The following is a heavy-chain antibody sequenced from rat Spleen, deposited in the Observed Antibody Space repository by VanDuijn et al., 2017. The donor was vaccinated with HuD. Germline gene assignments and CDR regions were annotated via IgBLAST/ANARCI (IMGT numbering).Heavy chain of an antibody. V-gene: IGHV5-7*01. CDR2: ISYDGGSI. CDR3: VGPAGPVGPNWFVY. CDR1: GFTFSDYD. D-gene: IGHD1-1*01. Sequence: EVQLVESGGGLVQPGRSLRLSCAASGFTFSDYDMAWVRQAPKRGLEWVAYISYDGGSIYYRDSVKGRFTSSRDNAKSTLYLQMDSLRSEDTATYCWVGPAGPVGPNWFVYWGQGTLVTVSS. J-gene: IGHJ3*01.